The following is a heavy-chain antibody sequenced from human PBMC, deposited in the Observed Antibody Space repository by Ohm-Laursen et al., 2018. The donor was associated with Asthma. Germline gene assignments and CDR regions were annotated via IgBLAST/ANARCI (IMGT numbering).Heavy chain of an antibody. CDR3: ARGENPSHTYSSGVFDN. J-gene: IGHJ4*02. V-gene: IGHV4-4*02. Sequence: SETLSLTCDVSGGSIISGNWWTWVRQPPGKGLEWIGEIFHDGTANYNPSLKSRVTISVDTSKNQFSLKLNSVTPEDTAVYYCARGENPSHTYSSGVFDNWGQGTLVIVSS. D-gene: IGHD6-19*01. CDR2: IFHDGTA. CDR1: GGSIISGNW.